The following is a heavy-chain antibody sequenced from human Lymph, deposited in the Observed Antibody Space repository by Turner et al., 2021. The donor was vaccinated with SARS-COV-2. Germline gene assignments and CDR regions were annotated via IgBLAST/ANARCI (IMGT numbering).Heavy chain of an antibody. CDR2: IYSGGTT. J-gene: IGHJ6*02. CDR3: ARDLGTYGMDV. CDR1: GFIVSRNY. Sequence: EVQLVETGGGLIQPGGSLRLSRAASGFIVSRNYMNWVRQAPWMGLEWVSVIYSGGTTYYADSVKGRFTISRDNSKNTLYLQMNSLRVEDTAVYYCARDLGTYGMDVWGQGTTVTVSS. V-gene: IGHV3-53*02. D-gene: IGHD6-13*01.